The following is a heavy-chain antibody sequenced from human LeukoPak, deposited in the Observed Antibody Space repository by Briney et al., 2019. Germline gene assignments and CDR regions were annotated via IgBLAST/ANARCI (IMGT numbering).Heavy chain of an antibody. D-gene: IGHD3-10*01. CDR3: ASSSNYYGSGSYYNEFSYYYMDV. Sequence: GGSLRPSCAASGFTFDDYGMSWVRHAPGKGLERVSGINWNGGSTGYADSVKGRFTISRDNAKNSLYLQMNSLRAEDTALYYCASSSNYYGSGSYYNEFSYYYMDVWGKGTTVTVSS. V-gene: IGHV3-20*04. CDR2: INWNGGST. CDR1: GFTFDDYG. J-gene: IGHJ6*03.